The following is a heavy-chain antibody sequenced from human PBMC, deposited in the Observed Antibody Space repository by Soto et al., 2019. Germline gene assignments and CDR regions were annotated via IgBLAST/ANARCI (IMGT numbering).Heavy chain of an antibody. CDR1: GFSLSTSGVG. CDR2: IYWDDDK. V-gene: IGHV2-5*02. CDR3: AHKGKGSSSWDFDNWFDP. Sequence: SGPTLVNPTQTLTLTCTFSGFSLSTSGVGVGWIRQPPGKALEWLALIYWDDDKRYSPSLKSRLTITKDTSKNQVVLTMTNMDPVDTATYYCAHKGKGSSSWDFDNWFDPWGQGTLVTV. D-gene: IGHD6-13*01. J-gene: IGHJ5*02.